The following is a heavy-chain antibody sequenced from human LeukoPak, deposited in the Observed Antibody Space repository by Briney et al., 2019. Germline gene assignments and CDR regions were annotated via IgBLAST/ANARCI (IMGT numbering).Heavy chain of an antibody. CDR1: GGSISSYY. Sequence: SETLSLTCTVSGGSISSYYWSWIRQPPGKGPEWIGYSYYSGSTNYNPSLKSRVTISVDTSKNQFSLKLSSVTAADTAVYYCARVSYDILTGYPNWFDPWGQGTLVTVSS. CDR3: ARVSYDILTGYPNWFDP. J-gene: IGHJ5*02. CDR2: SYYSGST. V-gene: IGHV4-59*01. D-gene: IGHD3-9*01.